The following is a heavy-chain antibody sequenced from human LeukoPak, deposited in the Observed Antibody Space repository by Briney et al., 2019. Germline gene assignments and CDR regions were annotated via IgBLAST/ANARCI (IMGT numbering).Heavy chain of an antibody. V-gene: IGHV1-69*04. CDR1: GGTFSSYA. Sequence: SVKVSRKASGGTFSSYAISLVRQAPGQGLEWMGRIIPILGIANYAQKFQGRVTITADKSTSTAYMELSSLRSEDTAVYYCARIDSSSPDYWGQGTLVTVSS. CDR2: IIPILGIA. J-gene: IGHJ4*02. CDR3: ARIDSSSPDY. D-gene: IGHD6-6*01.